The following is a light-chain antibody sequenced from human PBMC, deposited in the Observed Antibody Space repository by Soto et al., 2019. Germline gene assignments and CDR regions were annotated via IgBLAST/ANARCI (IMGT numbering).Light chain of an antibody. V-gene: IGLV2-14*01. CDR3: SSYTSSSTPV. Sequence: QSVLTQPASVSGSPGQSITISCTGTSSDVGGSNYVSWYQQHPGKAPKLMIYEVSNRPSGLSNRFSGSKSGNTASRTISGIQADDESDYDCSSYTSSSTPVFGTVTKLTVL. CDR2: EVS. CDR1: SSDVGGSNY. J-gene: IGLJ1*01.